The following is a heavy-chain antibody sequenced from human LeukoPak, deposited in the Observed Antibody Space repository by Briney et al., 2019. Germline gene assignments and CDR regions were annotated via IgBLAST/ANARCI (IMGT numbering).Heavy chain of an antibody. CDR2: IYYSGST. Sequence: PSETLPLTCTVSGGSISSSSYYWGWIRQPPGEGLEWIGSIYYSGSTYYNPSLKSRVTISVDTSKNQFSLKLSSVTAADTAVYYCARLRYCSGGSCDRIGFDYWGQGTLVTVSS. CDR1: GGSISSSSYY. CDR3: ARLRYCSGGSCDRIGFDY. D-gene: IGHD2-15*01. J-gene: IGHJ4*02. V-gene: IGHV4-39*01.